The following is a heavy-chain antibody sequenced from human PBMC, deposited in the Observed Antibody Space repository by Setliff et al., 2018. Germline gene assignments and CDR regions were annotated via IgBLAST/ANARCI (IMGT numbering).Heavy chain of an antibody. CDR3: ARVGSKPQLGWFDP. Sequence: PGGSLRLSCVTSGFTFSTYWMHWVRQAPGQGLVWVARISTDGSSITYADSVKGRFTISRDNARNTLYLQMNSLTAEDTAGYYCARVGSKPQLGWFDPWGQGTLVTVSS. J-gene: IGHJ5*02. CDR2: ISTDGSSI. D-gene: IGHD1-26*01. V-gene: IGHV3-74*03. CDR1: GFTFSTYW.